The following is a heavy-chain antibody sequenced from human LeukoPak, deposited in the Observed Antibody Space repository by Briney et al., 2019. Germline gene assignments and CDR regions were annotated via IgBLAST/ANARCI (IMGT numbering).Heavy chain of an antibody. V-gene: IGHV1-18*01. Sequence: ASVKVSCKASGYTFTSYGISWVRQAPGQGLEWMGWINTYNGNTNYAQKLQGRVTMTTDTSTSTADMELRSLRSDDTAVYYCARDPHEFSSGWSHFEYWGQGTLVTVSS. CDR3: ARDPHEFSSGWSHFEY. J-gene: IGHJ4*02. CDR2: INTYNGNT. D-gene: IGHD6-19*01. CDR1: GYTFTSYG.